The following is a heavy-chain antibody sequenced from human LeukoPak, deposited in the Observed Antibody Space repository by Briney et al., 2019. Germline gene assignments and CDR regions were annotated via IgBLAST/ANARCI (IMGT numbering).Heavy chain of an antibody. J-gene: IGHJ5*02. CDR3: ARDPSGWYGTHWFDP. V-gene: IGHV1-2*02. CDR1: GYTFTGYY. CDR2: INPNSGGT. Sequence: ASVMVSCKASGYTFTGYYMHWVRQAPGQGLEWMGWINPNSGGTNYAQKFQGRVTMTRDTSISTAYMELSRLRSDDTAVYYCARDPSGWYGTHWFDPWGQGTLVTVSS. D-gene: IGHD6-19*01.